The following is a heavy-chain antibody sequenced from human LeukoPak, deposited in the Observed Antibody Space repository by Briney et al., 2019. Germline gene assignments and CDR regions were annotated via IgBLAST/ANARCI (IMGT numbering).Heavy chain of an antibody. CDR1: GFTFSSYA. CDR3: AKELHYYYDSSGYLY. J-gene: IGHJ4*02. CDR2: ISGSGGST. D-gene: IGHD3-22*01. V-gene: IGHV3-23*01. Sequence: GGSLRLSCAASGFTFSSYAMRWVRQAPGKGLEWVSAISGSGGSTYYADSVKGRFTISRDNSKNTLYLQMNSLRAEDTAVYYCAKELHYYYDSSGYLYWGQGTLVTVSS.